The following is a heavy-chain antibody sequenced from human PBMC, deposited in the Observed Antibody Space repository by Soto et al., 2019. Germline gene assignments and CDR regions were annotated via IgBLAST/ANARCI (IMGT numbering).Heavy chain of an antibody. V-gene: IGHV3-30-3*01. CDR1: GFTFSSYA. CDR2: ISYDGSNK. CDR3: ARERDIVVVVAATPHY. D-gene: IGHD2-15*01. J-gene: IGHJ4*02. Sequence: GGSLRLSCAASGFTFSSYAMHWVRQAPGKGLEWVAVISYDGSNKYYADSVKGRFTISRDNSKNTLYLQMNSLRAEDTAVYYCARERDIVVVVAATPHYWGQGTLVTVSS.